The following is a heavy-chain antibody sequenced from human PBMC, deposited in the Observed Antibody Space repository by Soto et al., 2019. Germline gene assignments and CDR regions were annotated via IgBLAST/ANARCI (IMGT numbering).Heavy chain of an antibody. CDR1: GGSISSYY. CDR2: IYYSGST. D-gene: IGHD6-13*01. J-gene: IGHJ5*02. Sequence: SETLSLTCTVSGGSISSYYWSWIRQPPGKGLEWIGYIYYSGSTNYNPSLKSRVTISVDTSKNQFSLKLSSVTAADTAVYYCARAKAPLYGSSGYWFDPGGQGTLVTVS. CDR3: ARAKAPLYGSSGYWFDP. V-gene: IGHV4-59*08.